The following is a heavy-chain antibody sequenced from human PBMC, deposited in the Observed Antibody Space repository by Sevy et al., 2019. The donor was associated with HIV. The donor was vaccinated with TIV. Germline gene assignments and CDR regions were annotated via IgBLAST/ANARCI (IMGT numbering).Heavy chain of an antibody. J-gene: IGHJ6*02. CDR1: GGSISRGDYY. D-gene: IGHD2-15*01. CDR3: ARGDRDTVYGMDV. CDR2: ISNSGST. V-gene: IGHV4-31*03. Sequence: SETLSLTCTVSGGSISRGDYYWSWIRQHPGKGLEWIGYISNSGSTYYNPSLKSRVTISVDTSKNQFSLKLSSVTAADTAVYYCARGDRDTVYGMDVWGQGTTVTVSS.